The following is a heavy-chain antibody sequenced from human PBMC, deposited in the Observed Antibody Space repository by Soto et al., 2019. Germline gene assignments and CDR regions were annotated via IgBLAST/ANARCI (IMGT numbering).Heavy chain of an antibody. CDR3: ARDRYGDTLWGQDDFDY. CDR2: ISDSGNST. J-gene: IGHJ4*01. CDR1: GLPFSSYS. Sequence: GSEILSWSVSGLPFSSYSESWIIQATRNGLEWVSTISDSGNSTYSADSVKGRFTISRDNSKNTLYLQMNSLRAEDTAVYYCARDRYGDTLWGQDDFDYWGQGTRV. V-gene: IGHV3-23*01. D-gene: IGHD4-17*01.